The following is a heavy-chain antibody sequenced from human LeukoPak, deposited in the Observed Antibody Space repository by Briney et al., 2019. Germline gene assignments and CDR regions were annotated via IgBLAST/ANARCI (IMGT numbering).Heavy chain of an antibody. CDR3: ARDREPRDWYFNL. J-gene: IGHJ2*01. Sequence: PGGSLRLSCAASGFTFSSYWMHWVRQAPGKGLVWVSRINTDGSSTSYADSVKGRFTISRDNAKNSLYLQMNSLRVEDTAVYYCARDREPRDWYFNLWGRGTLVTVSS. CDR1: GFTFSSYW. V-gene: IGHV3-74*01. CDR2: INTDGSST.